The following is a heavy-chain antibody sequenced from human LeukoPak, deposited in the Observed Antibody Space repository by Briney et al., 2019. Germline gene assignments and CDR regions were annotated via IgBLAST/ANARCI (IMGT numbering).Heavy chain of an antibody. CDR1: GSSGTTNY. J-gene: IGHJ3*02. CDR2: IKQDGSEK. Sequence: GGSLRLSCAASGSSGTTNYMSWVRQAPGKGLEWVANIKQDGSEKYYVDSVKGRFTISRDNAKNSLYLQMNSLRAEDTAVYYCARDESLGDFWSGYFDAFDIWGQGTMVTVSS. D-gene: IGHD3-3*01. V-gene: IGHV3-7*01. CDR3: ARDESLGDFWSGYFDAFDI.